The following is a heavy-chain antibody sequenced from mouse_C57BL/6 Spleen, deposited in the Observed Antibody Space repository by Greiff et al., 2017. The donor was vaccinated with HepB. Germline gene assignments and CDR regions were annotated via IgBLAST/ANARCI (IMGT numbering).Heavy chain of an antibody. Sequence: VQLQQSGPELVKPGASVKISCKASGYSFTDYNMNWVKQSNGKSLEWIGVINPNYGTTSYNQKFKGKATLTVDQSSSTADMQLNSLTSEDSAVYYCAGVGYPDRYFDGWGKGTTVTVSS. D-gene: IGHD2-2*01. J-gene: IGHJ1*03. CDR1: GYSFTDYN. CDR2: INPNYGTT. CDR3: AGVGYPDRYFDG. V-gene: IGHV1-39*01.